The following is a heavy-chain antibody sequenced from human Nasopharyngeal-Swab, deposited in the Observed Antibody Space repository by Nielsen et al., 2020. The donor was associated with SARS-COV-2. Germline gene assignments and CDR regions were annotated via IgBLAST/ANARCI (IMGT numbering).Heavy chain of an antibody. V-gene: IGHV3-7*01. J-gene: IGHJ2*01. D-gene: IGHD4-17*01. CDR2: IKQDGSEK. CDR3: ASLGDDYWYFDL. Sequence: GEALKISCAASGFTFSSYWMSWVRQAPGEGLEWVANIKQDGSEKYYVDSVKGRFTISRDNAKNSLYLQMNSLRAEDTAVYYCASLGDDYWYFDLWGRGTLVTVSS. CDR1: GFTFSSYW.